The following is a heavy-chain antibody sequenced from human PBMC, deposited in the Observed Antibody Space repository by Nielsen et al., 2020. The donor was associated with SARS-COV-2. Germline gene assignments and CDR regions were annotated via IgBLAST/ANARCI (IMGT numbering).Heavy chain of an antibody. CDR3: ARDGGGGYDIREGFDY. J-gene: IGHJ4*02. D-gene: IGHD3-9*01. CDR2: ISFDGTTK. CDR1: GFTFRTYA. Sequence: GESLKISCAASGFTFRTYAMHWVRQAPGKGLEWVAIISFDGTTKYNEDSVKGRFTISRDNSKNTLYLQMKSLRAEDTAVYYCARDGGGGYDIREGFDYWGQGTLVTVSS. V-gene: IGHV3-30-3*01.